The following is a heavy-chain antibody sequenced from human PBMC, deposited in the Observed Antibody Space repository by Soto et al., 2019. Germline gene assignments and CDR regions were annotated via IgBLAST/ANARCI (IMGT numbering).Heavy chain of an antibody. J-gene: IGHJ4*02. Sequence: SETLSLTCAVSGGSFSDYTWSWIRQPPGKGLEWIGYIYYSGTTNYNPSLKSRVTISVDTSKNQFSLKLSSVTAADTAVYYCARRYGYSFDYWGQGTLVTVSS. CDR1: GGSFSDYT. V-gene: IGHV4-59*08. D-gene: IGHD1-1*01. CDR3: ARRYGYSFDY. CDR2: IYYSGTT.